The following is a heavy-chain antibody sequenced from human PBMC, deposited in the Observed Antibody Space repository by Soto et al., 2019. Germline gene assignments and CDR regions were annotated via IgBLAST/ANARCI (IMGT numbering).Heavy chain of an antibody. J-gene: IGHJ4*02. CDR3: ARGRYYDSSGYPWAFDY. D-gene: IGHD3-22*01. Sequence: GASVKVSCKASGGTFSSYAISWVRQAPGQGLEWMGGIIPIFGTANYAQKFQGRVTITADKSTSTAYMELSSLRSEDTAVYYCARGRYYDSSGYPWAFDYWGQGTLVTVSS. V-gene: IGHV1-69*06. CDR2: IIPIFGTA. CDR1: GGTFSSYA.